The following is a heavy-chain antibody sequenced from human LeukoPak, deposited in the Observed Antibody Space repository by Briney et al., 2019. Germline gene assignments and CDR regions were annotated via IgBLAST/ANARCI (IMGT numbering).Heavy chain of an antibody. CDR2: ISGSGGSS. D-gene: IGHD6-13*01. Sequence: PGGSLRLSCAASGVTFSSYAMSWVRQAPGKGLEWVSSISGSGGSSYYADSVKGRFTISRDNSRNTLYLVMNSLRAEDTAVYYCAKLSGQQLVLDYWGQGTLVTVSS. CDR3: AKLSGQQLVLDY. CDR1: GVTFSSYA. J-gene: IGHJ4*02. V-gene: IGHV3-23*01.